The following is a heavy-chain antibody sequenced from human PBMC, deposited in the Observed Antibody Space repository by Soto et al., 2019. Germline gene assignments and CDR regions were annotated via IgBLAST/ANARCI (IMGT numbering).Heavy chain of an antibody. J-gene: IGHJ6*02. CDR1: GGTLGSYA. V-gene: IGHV1-69*01. D-gene: IGHD6-6*01. CDR2: FIPIFGIT. CDR3: VPLQPSTIRGRPGMDV. Sequence: QVQLLQSGAEVRKPGSSVKVSCKASGGTLGSYAITWVRQAPGQGFEWMGGFIPIFGITNYAQRFEDRLTITADESTSTVYMELSSLTYDVTAVYYCVPLQPSTIRGRPGMDVWGQGTTITVSS.